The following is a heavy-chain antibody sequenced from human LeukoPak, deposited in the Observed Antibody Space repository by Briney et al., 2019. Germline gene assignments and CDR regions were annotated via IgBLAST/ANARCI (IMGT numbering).Heavy chain of an antibody. CDR3: ARGSYYYFDY. Sequence: TLSLTCTVSGGSISSGGYYWSWIRQHPGKGLEWIGYIYYSGSTYYNPSLKSRVTISVDTSKSQFSLKLSSVTAADTAVYYCARGSYYYFDYWGQGTLVTVSS. J-gene: IGHJ4*02. V-gene: IGHV4-31*03. CDR1: GGSISSGGYY. D-gene: IGHD3-10*01. CDR2: IYYSGST.